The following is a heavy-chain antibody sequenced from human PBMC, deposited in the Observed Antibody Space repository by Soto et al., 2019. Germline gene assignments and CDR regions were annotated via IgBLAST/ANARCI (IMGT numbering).Heavy chain of an antibody. D-gene: IGHD1-7*01. CDR2: IYYSGST. CDR3: ARVELELNAFDI. J-gene: IGHJ3*02. Sequence: QVQLQESGPGLVKPSETLSLTCTVSGGSVSSGSYYWSWIRQPPVKGLEWIGYIYYSGSTNYNPSLKSRVTISVDTSKNQFSLKLSSVTAADTAVYYCARVELELNAFDIWGQGTMVTVSS. V-gene: IGHV4-61*01. CDR1: GGSVSSGSYY.